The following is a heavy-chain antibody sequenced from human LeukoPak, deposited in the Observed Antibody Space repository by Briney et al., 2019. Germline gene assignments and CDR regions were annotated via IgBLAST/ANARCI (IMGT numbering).Heavy chain of an antibody. V-gene: IGHV4-39*07. CDR2: IYYSGST. J-gene: IGHJ3*01. Sequence: SETLSLTCSVSGDSINSSPYYWVWIRQPPGKGLEWIGNIYYSGSTYYKSSLRSRVTISVDTSKNQFSLKLSSVTAVDTAVYYCTRKATTGPTKAAFDVWGQGTMVTVSS. D-gene: IGHD4-17*01. CDR1: GDSINSSPYY. CDR3: TRKATTGPTKAAFDV.